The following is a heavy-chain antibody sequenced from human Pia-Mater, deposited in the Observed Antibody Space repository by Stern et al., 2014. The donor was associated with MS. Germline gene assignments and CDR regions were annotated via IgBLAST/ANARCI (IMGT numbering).Heavy chain of an antibody. Sequence: QLVQSGAELIRPGESLKISCKGSGFKFSIYWIAWVRQMPGKGLEWMGIIYPGDSETRYSPSFQGQVTMSADKSTSTANLQWSSLNASDTAMYFCARQTTAWASDVWGQGTLVTVSS. J-gene: IGHJ4*02. CDR1: GFKFSIYW. CDR3: ARQTTAWASDV. D-gene: IGHD1-14*01. V-gene: IGHV5-51*01. CDR2: IYPGDSET.